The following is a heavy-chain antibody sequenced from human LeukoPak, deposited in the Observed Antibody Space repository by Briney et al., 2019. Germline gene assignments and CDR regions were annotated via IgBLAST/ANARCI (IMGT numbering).Heavy chain of an antibody. J-gene: IGHJ3*02. CDR2: IYPGDSDT. Sequence: GESLKISCKGSGYRFTSYWIGWVRQMPGKGLEWMGIIYPGDSDTRYSPSFQGQVTIAADKSITTAYLQWSSLKASDTAMYYCARRGDSVTSTVTTDDACDIWGQGTMVTVSS. D-gene: IGHD4-17*01. V-gene: IGHV5-51*01. CDR1: GYRFTSYW. CDR3: ARRGDSVTSTVTTDDACDI.